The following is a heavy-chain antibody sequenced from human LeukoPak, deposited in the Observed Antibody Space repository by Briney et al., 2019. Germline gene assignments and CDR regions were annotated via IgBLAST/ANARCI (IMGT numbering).Heavy chain of an antibody. D-gene: IGHD5-12*01. Sequence: SQTLSLTCTVSGGSISSGGYYWSWTRQPAGKGLEWIGRIYTSGSTNYNPSLKSRVTMSVDTSKNQFSLKLSSVTAADTAVYYCARDLLSGYDSTMYWGQGTLVTVSS. CDR1: GGSISSGGYY. J-gene: IGHJ4*02. CDR3: ARDLLSGYDSTMY. CDR2: IYTSGST. V-gene: IGHV4-61*02.